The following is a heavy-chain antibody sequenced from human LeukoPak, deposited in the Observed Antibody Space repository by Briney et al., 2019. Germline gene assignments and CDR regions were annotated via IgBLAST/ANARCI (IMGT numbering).Heavy chain of an antibody. CDR3: ARVRQLLGYYYYYMDV. CDR2: IYYSGST. Sequence: SETLSLTCTVSGGSISSYYWSWIRQPPGKGLEWIGYIYYSGSTNYNPSLKSRVTISVDTSKNQFSLKLSSVTAADTAVYYCARVRQLLGYYYYYMDVWGKGTTVTVSS. CDR1: GGSISSYY. V-gene: IGHV4-59*01. D-gene: IGHD6-6*01. J-gene: IGHJ6*03.